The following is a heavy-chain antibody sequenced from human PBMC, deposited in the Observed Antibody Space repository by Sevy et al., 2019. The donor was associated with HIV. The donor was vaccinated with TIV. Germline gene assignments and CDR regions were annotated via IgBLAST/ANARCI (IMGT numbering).Heavy chain of an antibody. J-gene: IGHJ5*02. CDR1: GGTFSSYA. CDR3: GRVGGITMVGGVIIEEAKGWFDP. V-gene: IGHV1-69*06. D-gene: IGHD3-10*01. CDR2: IIPIFGTA. Sequence: ASVKVSCKASGGTFSSYAISWVRQAPGQGLEWMGGIIPIFGTANYAQKFQGRVTITADKSTSTAYMELSSLRSEDTGEYYCGRVGGITMVGGVIIEEAKGWFDPWGQGTLVTVSS.